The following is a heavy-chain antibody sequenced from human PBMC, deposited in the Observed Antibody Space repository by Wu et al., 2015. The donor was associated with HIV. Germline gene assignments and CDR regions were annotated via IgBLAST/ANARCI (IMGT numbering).Heavy chain of an antibody. CDR2: INSKSGDT. J-gene: IGHJ4*02. D-gene: IGHD3-10*01. CDR1: GYTFTGKY. Sequence: QVQLVQSGADVKKPGASVKVSCKASGYTFTGKYIHWVRQAPGQGLEWMGWINSKSGDTNYAQKFQGRVTMTRDTSISTAYMELIRLRSDDSAVYFCARGGGSSGFGEWFPGTWGQGTRGHRLL. V-gene: IGHV1-2*02. CDR3: ARGGGSSGFGEWFPGT.